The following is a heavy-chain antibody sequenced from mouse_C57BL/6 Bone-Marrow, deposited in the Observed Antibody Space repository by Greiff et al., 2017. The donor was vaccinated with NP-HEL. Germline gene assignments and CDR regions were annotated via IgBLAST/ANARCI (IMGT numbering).Heavy chain of an antibody. J-gene: IGHJ3*01. CDR1: GFNIKNTY. V-gene: IGHV14-3*01. CDR2: IDPANGNT. Sequence: VQLQQSVAELVRPGASVKLSCTASGFNIKNTYMHWVKQRPEQGLEWIGRIDPANGNTKYAPKFQGKATITADTSSNTAYLQLSSLTSEDTAIYCCARNYYGSSPWFAYWGQGTLVTVSA. D-gene: IGHD1-1*01. CDR3: ARNYYGSSPWFAY.